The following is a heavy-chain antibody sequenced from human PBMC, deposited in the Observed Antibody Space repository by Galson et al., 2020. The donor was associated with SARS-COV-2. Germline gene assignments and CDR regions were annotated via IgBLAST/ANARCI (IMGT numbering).Heavy chain of an antibody. D-gene: IGHD1-26*01. V-gene: IGHV3-30-3*01. CDR2: ISYDGSNK. J-gene: IGHJ4*02. CDR3: ARDPSGSYAHVDY. CDR1: GFNFSSSA. Sequence: TGGSLRLSCAASGFNFSSSAMHWVRQAPGKGLEWVAVISYDGSNKYYADSVKGRFTISRDNSKDTLYLQMNSLRAEDTAVYYCARDPSGSYAHVDYWGQVTLVTVSS.